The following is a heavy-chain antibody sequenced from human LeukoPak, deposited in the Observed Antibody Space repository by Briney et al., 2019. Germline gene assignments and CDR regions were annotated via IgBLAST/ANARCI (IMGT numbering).Heavy chain of an antibody. CDR3: ARVTPIAAAGTRMDV. CDR2: ISAYNGNT. D-gene: IGHD6-13*01. Sequence: ASVKVSCKASGYTFTSYGISWVRQAPGQGLEWMGWISAYNGNTNYAQKLQGRVTMTTGTSTSTAYMELRSLRSDDTAVYYCARVTPIAAAGTRMDVWGQGTTVTVSS. J-gene: IGHJ6*02. V-gene: IGHV1-18*01. CDR1: GYTFTSYG.